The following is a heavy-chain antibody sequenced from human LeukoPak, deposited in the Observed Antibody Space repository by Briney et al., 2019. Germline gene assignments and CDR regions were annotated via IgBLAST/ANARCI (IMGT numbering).Heavy chain of an antibody. V-gene: IGHV3-48*02. CDR3: ARGPPMFTN. D-gene: IGHD3-10*01. J-gene: IGHJ4*02. CDR1: GFTFSDYT. CDR2: ISRSSGTI. Sequence: GESLRLSCAASGFTFSDYTMNWVRQAPGKGLEWVSYISRSSGTIYYADSVKGRFTISRDNAKNSLYLQMDSLRDEDTAVYYCARGPPMFTNWGQGTLVTVSS.